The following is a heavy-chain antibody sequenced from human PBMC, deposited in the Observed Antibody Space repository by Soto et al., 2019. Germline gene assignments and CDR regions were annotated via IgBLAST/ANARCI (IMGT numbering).Heavy chain of an antibody. J-gene: IGHJ4*02. V-gene: IGHV3-33*01. CDR3: ARDAYYDILTGPPQIDY. CDR2: IWYDGSNK. Sequence: LSLTCAASGFTFSSYGMHWVRQAPGKGLEWVAVIWYDGSNKYYADSVKGRFTISRDNSKNTLYLQMNSLRAEDTAVYYCARDAYYDILTGPPQIDYWGQGTLVTVSS. CDR1: GFTFSSYG. D-gene: IGHD3-9*01.